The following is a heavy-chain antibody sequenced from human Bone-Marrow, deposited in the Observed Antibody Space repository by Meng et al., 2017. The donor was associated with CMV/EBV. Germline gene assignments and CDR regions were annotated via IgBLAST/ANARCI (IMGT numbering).Heavy chain of an antibody. Sequence: QALRVHFGAEGKKPGSSVKVSCKASGGTFSSYAISWVRQAPGQGLEWMGGIIPIFGTANYAQKFQGRVTITADESTSTAYMELSSLGSEDTAVYYCARGTARGGENFDYWGQGTLVTVSS. CDR2: IIPIFGTA. D-gene: IGHD4-23*01. V-gene: IGHV1-69*12. CDR1: GGTFSSYA. CDR3: ARGTARGGENFDY. J-gene: IGHJ4*02.